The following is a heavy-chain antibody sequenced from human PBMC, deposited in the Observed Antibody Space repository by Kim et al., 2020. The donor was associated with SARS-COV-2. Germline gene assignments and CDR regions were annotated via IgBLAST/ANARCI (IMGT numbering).Heavy chain of an antibody. D-gene: IGHD3-10*01. V-gene: IGHV7-4-1*02. CDR1: GYTFTSYA. CDR3: ARFYYGSGGYYNYYGMDV. CDR2: INTNTGNP. Sequence: ASVKVSCKASGYTFTSYAMNWVRQAPGQGLEWMGWINTNTGNPTYAQGFTGRVVFSLDTSDSTAYLQISSLKAEDTAVYYCARFYYGSGGYYNYYGMDVWARGTTVTVSS. J-gene: IGHJ6*01.